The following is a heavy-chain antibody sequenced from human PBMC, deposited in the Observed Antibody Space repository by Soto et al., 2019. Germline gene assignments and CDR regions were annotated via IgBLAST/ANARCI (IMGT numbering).Heavy chain of an antibody. CDR1: EFIFSSDA. Sequence: RLSCAACEFIFSSDALTCIHKAPGKGLEWVSAISGSGVSTYYADSVKGRFTISRDNSKNTLYLQMNSPRADDTAVYYCAKDPRGSIQGGLHYWRQVSLFIVT. D-gene: IGHD2-15*01. CDR3: AKDPRGSIQGGLHY. J-gene: IGHJ4*02. CDR2: ISGSGVST. V-gene: IGHV3-23*01.